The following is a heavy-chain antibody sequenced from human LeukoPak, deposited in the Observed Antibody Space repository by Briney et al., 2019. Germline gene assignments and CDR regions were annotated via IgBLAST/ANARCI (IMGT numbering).Heavy chain of an antibody. J-gene: IGHJ6*02. Sequence: SGPALVKPTQTLTLTCTFSGFSLSTSGMCVSWIRQPPGKALEWLARIDWDDDKYYSTSLKTRLSISKDTSKNQVVLTMTNMDPEDTATYYCARISVVAATGWYYYYGMDVWGQGTTVTVSS. CDR3: ARISVVAATGWYYYYGMDV. V-gene: IGHV2-70*11. CDR2: IDWDDDK. CDR1: GFSLSTSGMC. D-gene: IGHD2-15*01.